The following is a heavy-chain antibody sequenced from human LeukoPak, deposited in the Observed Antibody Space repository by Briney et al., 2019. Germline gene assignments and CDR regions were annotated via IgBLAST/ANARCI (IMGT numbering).Heavy chain of an antibody. D-gene: IGHD6-13*01. V-gene: IGHV1-18*01. CDR1: GYTFTSYG. Sequence: ASVKVSCKASGYTFTSYGISWVRQAPGQGLEWMGWISAYNGNTNYAQKLQGRVTMTTDTSTSTAYMELRSLRSDDTAVYYCARDRSGAATYYYYYGMDVWGQGTTVTVSS. J-gene: IGHJ6*02. CDR2: ISAYNGNT. CDR3: ARDRSGAATYYYYYGMDV.